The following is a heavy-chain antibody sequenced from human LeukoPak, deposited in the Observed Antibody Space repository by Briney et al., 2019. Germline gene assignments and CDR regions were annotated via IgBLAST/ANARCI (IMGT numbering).Heavy chain of an antibody. V-gene: IGHV3-23*01. CDR3: AKSARITIFGMIRD. CDR2: ISGSGASS. D-gene: IGHD3-3*01. J-gene: IGHJ4*02. Sequence: MXXVRQAPGKGXEWVSTISGSGASSYYADSVKGRLTISRDNSRNTLYLQMNNLRAEDTAVYFCAKSARITIFGMIRDWGQGTLVTVSS.